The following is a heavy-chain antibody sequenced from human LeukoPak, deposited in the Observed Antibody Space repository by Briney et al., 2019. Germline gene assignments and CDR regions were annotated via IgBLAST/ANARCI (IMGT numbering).Heavy chain of an antibody. D-gene: IGHD2-2*01. CDR2: INHSGST. Sequence: SETLSLTCAVYGGSFSGYYWSWIRQPPGKGLEWIGEINHSGSTNYNPSLKSRVTISVDTSKNQFSLKLSSVTAADTAVYYCARVVGSSTSSNWFDPWGQGTLVTVSS. CDR3: ARVVGSSTSSNWFDP. J-gene: IGHJ5*02. V-gene: IGHV4-34*01. CDR1: GGSFSGYY.